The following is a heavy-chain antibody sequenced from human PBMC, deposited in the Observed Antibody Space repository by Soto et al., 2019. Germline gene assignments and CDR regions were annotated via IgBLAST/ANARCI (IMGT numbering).Heavy chain of an antibody. CDR2: ISAYNGNK. CDR3: ARGLGAVAGLHIFTYYYDSSGLDAFDI. Sequence: QVQLVQSGAEVKKPGASVKVSCKASGYTFTSYGISWVRQAPGQGLEWMGWISAYNGNKNYAQKLQGRVTMTTDTSTSKSYMELWSQGSDGTAVYYCARGLGAVAGLHIFTYYYDSSGLDAFDILGQGTMVTVSS. D-gene: IGHD3-22*01. CDR1: GYTFTSYG. V-gene: IGHV1-18*01. J-gene: IGHJ3*02.